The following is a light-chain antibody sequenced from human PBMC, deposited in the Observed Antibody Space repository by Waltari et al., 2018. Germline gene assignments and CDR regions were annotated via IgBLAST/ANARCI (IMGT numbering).Light chain of an antibody. J-gene: IGLJ1*01. V-gene: IGLV1-44*01. CDR1: SSNIGSNT. CDR2: SNN. Sequence: QSVLTQPPSASGTPGQRVTISCSGISSNIGSNTVTWYQQLPGTAPKLLIYSNNQRPSGVPDRFSGSKSGTSASLAISGLKSEDEADYYCAAWDDSLNGLYVFGTGTKVTVL. CDR3: AAWDDSLNGLYV.